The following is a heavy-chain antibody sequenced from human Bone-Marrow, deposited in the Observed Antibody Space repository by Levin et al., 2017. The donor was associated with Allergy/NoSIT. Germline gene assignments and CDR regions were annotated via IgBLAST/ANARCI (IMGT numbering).Heavy chain of an antibody. V-gene: IGHV4-30-2*01. J-gene: IGHJ3*02. CDR2: IYHSGST. CDR3: ARGFHPFDI. Sequence: SETLSLTCAVSGCSISSGGYSWSWIRQPPGKGLEWIGYIYHSGSTYYNPSLKSRVTISVDRSKNQFSLKLSSVTAADTAVDYCARGFHPFDIWGQGTMVTVSS. D-gene: IGHD3-3*01. CDR1: GCSISSGGYS.